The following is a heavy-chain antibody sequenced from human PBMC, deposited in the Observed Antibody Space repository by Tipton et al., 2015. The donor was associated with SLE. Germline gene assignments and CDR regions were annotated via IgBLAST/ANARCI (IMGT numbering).Heavy chain of an antibody. CDR3: ARLISAYDCNFDY. CDR1: GGSIDTYH. D-gene: IGHD5-12*01. J-gene: IGHJ4*02. CDR2: VYYSGST. V-gene: IGHV4-59*12. Sequence: TLSLTCTVSGGSIDTYHWTWVRQPPGKGLEWIGNVYYSGSTNYNPSLMSRVSISVDTSTNRFSLKLSSVTAADTALYYCARLISAYDCNFDYWGQGTLVTVSS.